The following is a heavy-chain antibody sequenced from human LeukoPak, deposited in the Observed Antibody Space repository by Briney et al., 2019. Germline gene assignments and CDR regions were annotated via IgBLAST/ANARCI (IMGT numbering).Heavy chain of an antibody. Sequence: SETLSLTCAVYGGSFSGYYWSWIRQPPGKGLEWIGEINHSGSTNYNPSLKSRVTISVDTSKNQFSMKLSSVTAADTAVYYCARLRIRQGYYYDSSGYYYLDYWGQGTLVTVSS. J-gene: IGHJ4*02. CDR2: INHSGST. D-gene: IGHD3-22*01. V-gene: IGHV4-34*01. CDR1: GGSFSGYY. CDR3: ARLRIRQGYYYDSSGYYYLDY.